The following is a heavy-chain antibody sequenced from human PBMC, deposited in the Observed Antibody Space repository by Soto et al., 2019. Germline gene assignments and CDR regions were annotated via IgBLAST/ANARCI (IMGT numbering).Heavy chain of an antibody. Sequence: QVQLQESGPGLVKPSETLSLSCTVSNGSISNYYGSWIRQPPGKGMEWIGYVHHSWGSFYNPSLPCRVAISLDTSKSQFSLKLASVTATDTAVYYCARQGFGALHGLVDVWGQGITVTVSS. CDR3: ARQGFGALHGLVDV. CDR2: VHHSWGS. V-gene: IGHV4-59*08. D-gene: IGHD3-10*01. J-gene: IGHJ6*02. CDR1: NGSISNYY.